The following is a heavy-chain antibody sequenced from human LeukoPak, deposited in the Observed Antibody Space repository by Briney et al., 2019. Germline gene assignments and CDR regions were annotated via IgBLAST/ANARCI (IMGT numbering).Heavy chain of an antibody. CDR1: GYSFTTYW. V-gene: IGHV5-51*01. CDR3: ARTRTTVVTPDFDY. CDR2: IYPGDSDT. J-gene: IGHJ4*02. D-gene: IGHD4-23*01. Sequence: GESLKISCKGSGYSFTTYWIGWVRQMPGKGLEWMGIIYPGDSDTRYSPSFQGQVTISADKSISTAFLQWSSLKASDTAMYYCARTRTTVVTPDFDYWGQGTLVTVSS.